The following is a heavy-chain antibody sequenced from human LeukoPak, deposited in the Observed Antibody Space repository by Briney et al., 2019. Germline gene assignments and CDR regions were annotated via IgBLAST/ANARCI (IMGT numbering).Heavy chain of an antibody. CDR3: AKDSVLVPAGWFDP. CDR2: ISGSGDST. D-gene: IGHD2-2*01. V-gene: IGHV3-23*01. CDR1: GFTFSNYA. J-gene: IGHJ5*02. Sequence: GGSLRLSCAASGFTFSNYAMSWVRQAPGKGLEWVSSISGSGDSTSYADSAKGRCTISRDNTKNTLYLQMNSLRADDTAVYYSAKDSVLVPAGWFDPWGQGTVVSVSS.